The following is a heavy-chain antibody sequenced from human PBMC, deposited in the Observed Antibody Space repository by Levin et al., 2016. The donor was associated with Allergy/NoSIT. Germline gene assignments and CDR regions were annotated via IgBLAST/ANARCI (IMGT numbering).Heavy chain of an antibody. CDR3: ARGRGALVRGPYYYYYGMDV. J-gene: IGHJ6*02. Sequence: GGSLRLSCAASGFTFSSYSMNWVRQAPGKGLEWVSSISSSSSYIYYADSVKGRFTISRDNAKNSLYLQMNSLRAEDTAVYYCARGRGALVRGPYYYYYGMDVWGQGTTVTVSS. CDR1: GFTFSSYS. D-gene: IGHD3-10*01. CDR2: ISSSSSYI. V-gene: IGHV3-21*01.